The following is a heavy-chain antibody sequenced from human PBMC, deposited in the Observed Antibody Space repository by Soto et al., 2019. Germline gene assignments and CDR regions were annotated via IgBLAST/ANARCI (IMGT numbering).Heavy chain of an antibody. J-gene: IGHJ6*02. D-gene: IGHD2-2*01. V-gene: IGHV3-30*18. Sequence: QVQLVESGGGVVQPGRSLRLSCAASGFTFSSYGMHWVRQAPGKGLEWVAVISYDGSNKYYADSVTGRFTISRDNSKNTLYLQMNSLRAEDTAVYYCAKEIIGYCSSTSCYGGMDVWGQGTTVTVSS. CDR3: AKEIIGYCSSTSCYGGMDV. CDR1: GFTFSSYG. CDR2: ISYDGSNK.